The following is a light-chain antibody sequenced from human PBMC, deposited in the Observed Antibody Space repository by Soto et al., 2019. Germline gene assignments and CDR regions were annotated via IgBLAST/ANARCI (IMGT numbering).Light chain of an antibody. V-gene: IGKV3-11*01. Sequence: EIVLTQSPATLSLSPGERATLSCSASQSVSSSLAWHQQKPGQAPRLLIYDASNRATGIPARFSGSGSGTDFTLTISSLEPEDFAVYYCQQRSNWPPSFGPGTKVDIK. CDR1: QSVSSS. J-gene: IGKJ3*01. CDR3: QQRSNWPPS. CDR2: DAS.